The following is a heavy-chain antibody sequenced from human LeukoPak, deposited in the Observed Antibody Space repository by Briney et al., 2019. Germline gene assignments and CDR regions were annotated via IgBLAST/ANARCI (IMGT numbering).Heavy chain of an antibody. CDR1: GYTFTRYA. CDR3: ARDGLLVVDY. CDR2: ISAYNGNT. V-gene: IGHV1-18*01. D-gene: IGHD2-15*01. J-gene: IGHJ4*02. Sequence: ASVKVSCKASGYTFTRYAMNWVRQAPGQGLEWMGWISAYNGNTNYAQKLQGRVTMTTDTSTSTAYMELRSLRSDDTAVYYCARDGLLVVDYWGQGTLVTVSS.